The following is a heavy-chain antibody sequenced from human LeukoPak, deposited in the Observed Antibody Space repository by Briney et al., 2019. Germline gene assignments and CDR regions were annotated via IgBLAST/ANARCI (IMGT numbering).Heavy chain of an antibody. V-gene: IGHV4-59*08. J-gene: IGHJ4*02. CDR3: VRRDNTGWNYFDH. CDR2: IYYSERT. CDR1: GGSINSHY. Sequence: PSETLSLTCTVSGGSINSHYWSWIRQPPGKGLQWIGDIYYSERTNYNPSLRSRVTISVDTSKNHLSLKLTSVLAADTAMYYCVRRDNTGWNYFDHWGQGILVTVSS. D-gene: IGHD6-19*01.